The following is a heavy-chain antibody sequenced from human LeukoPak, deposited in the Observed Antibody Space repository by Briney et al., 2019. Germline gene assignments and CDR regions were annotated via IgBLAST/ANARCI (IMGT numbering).Heavy chain of an antibody. CDR2: IYYSGST. D-gene: IGHD3-22*01. CDR3: ARGAYYYDSSGLSKNWFDP. V-gene: IGHV4-39*07. J-gene: IGHJ5*02. Sequence: PSETVSLTCTASGDSISSTSYYWGWIRQPPGKGLEWIGSIYYSGSTYHNPSLKSRVTISVDTSKNQFSLKLSSVTAADTAVYYCARGAYYYDSSGLSKNWFDPWGQGTLVTVSS. CDR1: GDSISSTSYY.